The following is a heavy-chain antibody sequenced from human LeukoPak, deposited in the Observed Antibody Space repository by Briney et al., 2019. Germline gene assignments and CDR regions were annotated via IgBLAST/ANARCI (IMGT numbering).Heavy chain of an antibody. CDR3: AKDPIVPAASYYFDY. J-gene: IGHJ4*02. Sequence: GGALRPSRAASGFTFSNYAMTWVRQAPGKGLEWVAFIRYDGSNKYYADSVKGRFTISRDNSKNTLYLQMNSLRAEDTAVYYCAKDPIVPAASYYFDYWGQGTLVTVSS. CDR2: IRYDGSNK. V-gene: IGHV3-30*02. CDR1: GFTFSNYA. D-gene: IGHD2-2*01.